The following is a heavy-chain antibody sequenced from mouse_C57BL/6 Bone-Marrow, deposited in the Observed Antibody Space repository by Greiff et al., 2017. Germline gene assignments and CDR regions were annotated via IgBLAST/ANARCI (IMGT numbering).Heavy chain of an antibody. V-gene: IGHV1-66*01. CDR2: IYPGSGNT. CDR1: GYSFTSYY. D-gene: IGHD1-1*01. Sequence: VQLQQSGPELVKPGASVKISCKASGYSFTSYYIHWVKQRPGQGLEWIGWIYPGSGNTKYNEKFKGKATLTADTSSSTAYMQLSSLTSEDSAVYYCTTSTLLLLRSRWYFDVWGTGTTVTVSS. CDR3: TTSTLLLLRSRWYFDV. J-gene: IGHJ1*03.